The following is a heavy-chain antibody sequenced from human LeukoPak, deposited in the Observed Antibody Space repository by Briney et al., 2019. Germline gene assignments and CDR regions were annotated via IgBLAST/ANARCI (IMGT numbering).Heavy chain of an antibody. CDR1: GYTFTAYY. J-gene: IGHJ4*02. D-gene: IGHD6-19*01. CDR3: ARVTSGWKNFDY. Sequence: ASVKFSCKASGYTFTAYYIHWVRQAPGQGLEWMGWIDPTTVATNYAQKFQDRVMMTRDTSISTVYMELRRLRSDDTAVYYCARVTSGWKNFDYWGQGTLVTVSS. V-gene: IGHV1-2*02. CDR2: IDPTTVAT.